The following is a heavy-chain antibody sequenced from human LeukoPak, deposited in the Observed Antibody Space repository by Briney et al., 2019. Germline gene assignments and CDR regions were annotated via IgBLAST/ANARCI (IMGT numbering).Heavy chain of an antibody. J-gene: IGHJ4*02. Sequence: GGSLRLSCAASGITFSNYWMSWVRQAPGKGLEWVANIKQDGSEKNYVDSVKGRFTISRDNAKNSLYLQMNSLRAEDTAVYYCARGLRDLDDYDYWGQGTLVTVSS. CDR2: IKQDGSEK. CDR1: GITFSNYW. CDR3: ARGLRDLDDYDY. D-gene: IGHD2-21*01. V-gene: IGHV3-7*01.